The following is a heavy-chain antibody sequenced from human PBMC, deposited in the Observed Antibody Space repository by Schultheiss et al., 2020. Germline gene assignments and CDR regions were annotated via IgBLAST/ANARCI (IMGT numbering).Heavy chain of an antibody. CDR2: ISSSSSYT. D-gene: IGHD3-10*01. CDR3: GASGGSGSSIDY. Sequence: GRSLRLSCAASGFTFSDYYMSWIRQAPGKGLEWVSYISSSSSYTNYADSVKGRFTISRDNAKNSLYLQMNSLRAEDTAVYYCGASGGSGSSIDYWGQGTLVTVSS. V-gene: IGHV3-11*03. CDR1: GFTFSDYY. J-gene: IGHJ4*02.